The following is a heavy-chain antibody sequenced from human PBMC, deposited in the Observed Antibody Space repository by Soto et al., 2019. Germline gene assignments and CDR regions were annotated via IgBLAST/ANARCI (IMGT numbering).Heavy chain of an antibody. D-gene: IGHD3-16*01. CDR1: GFSLTTRGVG. CDR2: IYWDDDK. V-gene: IGHV2-5*02. Sequence: QITLKESGPTLVKPTQTLTLTYTFSGFSLTTRGVGVGWIRQPPGKALECLALIYWDDDKRYSPSLQSRLSITKDTSKNQVVLTMTNVDPVDTATYYCAHIPKYYQYDWFDPWGQGTLVSVSS. CDR3: AHIPKYYQYDWFDP. J-gene: IGHJ5*02.